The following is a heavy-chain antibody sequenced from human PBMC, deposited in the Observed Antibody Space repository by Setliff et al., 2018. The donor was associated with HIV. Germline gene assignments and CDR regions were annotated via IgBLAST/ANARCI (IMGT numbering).Heavy chain of an antibody. CDR3: AGLPYSSGWYLDY. J-gene: IGHJ4*02. Sequence: PSETLSLTCAVYGGSFSDYYWTWIRQPPGKGPEWIGSIYHSESTYYNPSLKSRVTISVDTSKNQFSLKLSSVTAADTAVYYCAGLPYSSGWYLDYWGQGTLVTVSS. CDR2: IYHSEST. CDR1: GGSFSDYY. V-gene: IGHV4-34*01. D-gene: IGHD6-19*01.